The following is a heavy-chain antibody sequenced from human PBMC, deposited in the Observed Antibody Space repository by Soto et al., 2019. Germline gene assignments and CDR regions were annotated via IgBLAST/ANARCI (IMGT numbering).Heavy chain of an antibody. J-gene: IGHJ4*02. V-gene: IGHV4-34*01. CDR2: INHSGST. CDR1: GGSFSGYY. D-gene: IGHD2-15*01. Sequence: QVQLQQWGAGLLKPSETLSLTCAVYGGSFSGYYWSWIRQPPGKGLGWIGEINHSGSTNYNPSLKSRVTISVDTSKNQFSLKLSSVTAAGTAVYYCARDPSVATQGGWGQGTLVTVSS. CDR3: ARDPSVATQGG.